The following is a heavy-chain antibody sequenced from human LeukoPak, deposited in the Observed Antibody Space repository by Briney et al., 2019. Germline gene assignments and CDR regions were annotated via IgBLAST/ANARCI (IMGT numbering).Heavy chain of an antibody. D-gene: IGHD3-10*01. CDR1: GGSISSGGYY. CDR2: IYYSGST. V-gene: IGHV4-31*03. CDR3: ARDFSGSHWYFDL. J-gene: IGHJ2*01. Sequence: SQTLSLTCTVSGGSISSGGYYWSWIRQHPGKGLEWIGYIYYSGSTYYNPSLKSRVTISVDTSKNQFSLKLSSVTAADTAVYYCARDFSGSHWYFDLWGRGTLVIVSS.